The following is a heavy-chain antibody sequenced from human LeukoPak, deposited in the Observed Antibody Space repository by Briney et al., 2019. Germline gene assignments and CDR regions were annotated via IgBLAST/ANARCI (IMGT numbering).Heavy chain of an antibody. D-gene: IGHD5-12*01. J-gene: IGHJ6*02. CDR2: ISSSSSYI. CDR3: ARCGYSGYDGYYYYYYGMDV. V-gene: IGHV3-21*01. CDR1: GFTFSSYS. Sequence: GGSLRLSCAASGFTFSSYSMNWVRQAPGKGLEWVSSISSSSSYIYYADSVKGRFTISRDNAKNSLYPQMNSLRAEDTAVYYCARCGYSGYDGYYYYYYGMDVWGQGTTVTVSS.